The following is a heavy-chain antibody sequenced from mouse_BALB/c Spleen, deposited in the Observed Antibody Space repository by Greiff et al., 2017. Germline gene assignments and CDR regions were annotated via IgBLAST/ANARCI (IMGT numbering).Heavy chain of an antibody. V-gene: IGHV1S137*01. CDR1: GYTFTDYA. CDR3: AKGDYRSPLDY. Sequence: QVQLQQSGAELVRPGVSVKISCKGSGYTFTDYAMHWVKQSHAKSLEWIGVISTYYGDASYNQKFKGKATMTVDKSSSTAYMELARLTSEDSAIYYCAKGDYRSPLDYWGQGTSVTVSS. J-gene: IGHJ4*01. D-gene: IGHD2-14*01. CDR2: ISTYYGDA.